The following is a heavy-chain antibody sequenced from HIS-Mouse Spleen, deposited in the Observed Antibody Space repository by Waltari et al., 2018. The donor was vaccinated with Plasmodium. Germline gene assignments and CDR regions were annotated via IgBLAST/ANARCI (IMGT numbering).Heavy chain of an antibody. CDR1: GFSLSTSGMC. D-gene: IGHD6-6*01. J-gene: IGHJ4*02. CDR3: ARHKKRGQLVRGYFDY. V-gene: IGHV2-70*15. Sequence: QVTLRESGPALVKPTRTLTLTCTFSGFSLSTSGMCVSWIRQPPGKALEWLARIDCDDDKYYRPALKTRRTISKDTSKNQVVLTMTNMYPVDTATYYCARHKKRGQLVRGYFDYWGQGTLVTVSS. CDR2: IDCDDDK.